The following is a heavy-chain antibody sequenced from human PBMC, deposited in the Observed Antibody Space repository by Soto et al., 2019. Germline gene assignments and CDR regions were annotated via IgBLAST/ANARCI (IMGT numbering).Heavy chain of an antibody. J-gene: IGHJ4*02. V-gene: IGHV3-23*01. D-gene: IGHD4-17*01. CDR2: ISGSGGST. CDR3: AKVEGGSTVGTSRESYCFDY. CDR1: GFTFSSYA. Sequence: GGSLRLSCAASGFTFSSYAMSWVRQAPGKGLEWVSAISGSGGSTYYADSVKGRFTISRDNSKNTLYLQMNSLRAEDTAVYYCAKVEGGSTVGTSRESYCFDYWGQGCLGAVSS.